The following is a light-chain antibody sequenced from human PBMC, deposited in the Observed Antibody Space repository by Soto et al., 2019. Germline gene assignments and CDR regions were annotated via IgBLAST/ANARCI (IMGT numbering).Light chain of an antibody. V-gene: IGLV1-40*01. CDR3: QAYAYSLTAFV. Sequence: QSVLTQPPSVSGVPGQRVTISCTGNNSNLGAGYDVHWYQQLPGAAPNLVVFGNRNRPSGVPERFSGSQSGTSASMAITGLQAEDAADYYCQAYAYSLTAFVFGGGTKVTVL. CDR2: GNR. CDR1: NSNLGAGYD. J-gene: IGLJ3*02.